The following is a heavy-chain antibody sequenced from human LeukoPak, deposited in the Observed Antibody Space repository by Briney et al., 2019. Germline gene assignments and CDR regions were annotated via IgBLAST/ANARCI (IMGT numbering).Heavy chain of an antibody. D-gene: IGHD5-18*01. CDR3: ARVTRGYSYGLTTYFDY. CDR2: IYTSGST. Sequence: SETLSLTCTVSGGSISSFYWSWIRQPAGKGLEWIGRIYTSGSTNYNPSLNGRVTMSVDTSKNQFSLKLSSVTAADTAVYYCARVTRGYSYGLTTYFDYWGQGTLVTVSS. V-gene: IGHV4-4*07. J-gene: IGHJ4*02. CDR1: GGSISSFY.